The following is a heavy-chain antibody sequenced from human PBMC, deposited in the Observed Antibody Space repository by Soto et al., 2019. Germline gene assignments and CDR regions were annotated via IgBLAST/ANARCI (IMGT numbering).Heavy chain of an antibody. CDR2: ISYDGSNK. CDR1: GFTFSSYG. V-gene: IGHV3-30*18. Sequence: GGSLRLSCAASGFTFSSYGMHWVRQAPGKGLEWVAVISYDGSNKYYADSVKGRFTISRDNSKNTLYLQMNSLRDEDTAVYYCAKDDLQTGTTDYWGQGTLVTVSS. CDR3: AKDDLQTGTTDY. J-gene: IGHJ4*02. D-gene: IGHD1-7*01.